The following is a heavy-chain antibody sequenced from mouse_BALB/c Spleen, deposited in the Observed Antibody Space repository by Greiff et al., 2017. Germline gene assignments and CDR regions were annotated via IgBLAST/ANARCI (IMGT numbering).Heavy chain of an antibody. D-gene: IGHD2-12*01. CDR1: GYSFTSSY. Sequence: EVQLQQSGPELMKPGASVKISCKASGYSFTSSYMHWVKQSHGKSLEWIGYIDPFNGGTSYNQKFKGKATLTVDKSSSTAYMHLSSLTSEDSAVYYCARNYYSFDYWGQGTTLTVSS. V-gene: IGHV1S135*01. J-gene: IGHJ2*01. CDR2: IDPFNGGT. CDR3: ARNYYSFDY.